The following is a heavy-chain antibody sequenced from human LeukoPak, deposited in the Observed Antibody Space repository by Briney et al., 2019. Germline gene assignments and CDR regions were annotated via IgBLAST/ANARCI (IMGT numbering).Heavy chain of an antibody. J-gene: IGHJ4*02. CDR1: GFSFNNYA. Sequence: GGSLRLSCVASGFSFNNYAMNWVRLAPGKGLEWVSLIIGSSGTTFYADSVKGRFTISRDKSKSTLYLQMNSLRAEVTAVYYCAKGAYDYIEIAYFDYWGQGSLVTVSS. CDR3: AKGAYDYIEIAYFDY. D-gene: IGHD5-12*01. V-gene: IGHV3-23*01. CDR2: IIGSSGTT.